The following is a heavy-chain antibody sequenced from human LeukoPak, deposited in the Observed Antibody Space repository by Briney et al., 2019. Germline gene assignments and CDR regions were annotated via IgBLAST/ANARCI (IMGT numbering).Heavy chain of an antibody. J-gene: IGHJ3*02. V-gene: IGHV3-23*01. CDR2: ISGSGGSI. CDR3: AKEWRGATVAHAFDI. CDR1: GFTFSSYA. D-gene: IGHD1-26*01. Sequence: GGSLRLSCAASGFTFSSYAMNWVRQAPGKGLEWVSGISGSGGSIYYADSVKGRFTISRDNSKNTLCLQMNSLRAEDTAVYYCAKEWRGATVAHAFDIWGQGTMVTVSS.